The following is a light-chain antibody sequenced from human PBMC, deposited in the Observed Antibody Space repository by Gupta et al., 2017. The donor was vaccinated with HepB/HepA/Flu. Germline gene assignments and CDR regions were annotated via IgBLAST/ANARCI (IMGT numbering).Light chain of an antibody. CDR1: FSNIGSNT. CDR3: AAWDDSLRAWV. Sequence: GQRVTISCSGRFSNIGSNTVNWYQQLPGTAPKLLIYTDYQRPSGVPDRFSGSKSGTSASLAIRGXQSEDEXDYYCAAWDDSLRAWVFGGGTKLTVL. CDR2: TDY. J-gene: IGLJ3*02. V-gene: IGLV1-44*01.